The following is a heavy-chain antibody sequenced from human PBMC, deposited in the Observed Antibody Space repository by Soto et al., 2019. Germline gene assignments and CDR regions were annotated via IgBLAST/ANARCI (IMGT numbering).Heavy chain of an antibody. J-gene: IGHJ6*03. CDR2: IKQDGSEK. CDR3: ARDCHYYYYYMDV. CDR1: GFTFSSYW. Sequence: PGGSLRLSCAASGFTFSSYWMSWVRQAPGKGLEWVANIKQDGSEKYYVNSVKGRFTISRDNAKNSLYLQMNSLRAEDTAVYYCARDCHYYYYYMDVWGKGTTVTVSS. V-gene: IGHV3-7*01.